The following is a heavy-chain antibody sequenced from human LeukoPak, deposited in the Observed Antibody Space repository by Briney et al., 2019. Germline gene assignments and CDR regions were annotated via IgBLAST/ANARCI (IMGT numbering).Heavy chain of an antibody. Sequence: ASVKVSCKASGYTFTGYYMHWVRQAPGQGLEWMGWINPNSGGTNYAQKFQGRVTMTRDTSISTAYMELSRLRSDDTAVYYCAREGWLSGDSSGYYCDYWGQGTLVTVSS. V-gene: IGHV1-2*02. CDR2: INPNSGGT. J-gene: IGHJ4*02. D-gene: IGHD3-22*01. CDR1: GYTFTGYY. CDR3: AREGWLSGDSSGYYCDY.